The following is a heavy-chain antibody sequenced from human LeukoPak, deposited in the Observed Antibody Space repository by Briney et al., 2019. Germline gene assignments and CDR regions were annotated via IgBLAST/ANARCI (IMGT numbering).Heavy chain of an antibody. CDR1: GFTFTSSA. Sequence: SGKVSCKASGFTFTSSAMQWVRQARGQRLEWIGWIVVGRGNTNYAQKFQERVTITRDMSTSTAYMELSSLRSEDTAVYYCAAQSIAAAGMDYWGQGILVTVSS. D-gene: IGHD6-13*01. CDR2: IVVGRGNT. V-gene: IGHV1-58*02. CDR3: AAQSIAAAGMDY. J-gene: IGHJ4*02.